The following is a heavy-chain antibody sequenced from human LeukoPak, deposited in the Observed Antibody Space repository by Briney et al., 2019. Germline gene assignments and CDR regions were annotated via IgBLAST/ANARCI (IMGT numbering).Heavy chain of an antibody. J-gene: IGHJ4*02. CDR3: AKDRSYIVGATDFDY. D-gene: IGHD1-26*01. Sequence: GGSLRLSCAASGFTFSSYAMSWVRQAPGKGLEWVSGFSGGGDSTYYADSVKGRFTISRDNSKNTLYLQMNSLGAEDTAVYYCAKDRSYIVGATDFDYWGQGTLVTVSS. CDR2: FSGGGDST. CDR1: GFTFSSYA. V-gene: IGHV3-23*01.